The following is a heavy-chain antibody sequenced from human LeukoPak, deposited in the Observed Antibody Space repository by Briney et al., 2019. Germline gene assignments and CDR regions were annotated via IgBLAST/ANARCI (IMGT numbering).Heavy chain of an antibody. D-gene: IGHD3-3*01. J-gene: IGHJ4*02. CDR1: GFTVSSNY. CDR3: ARGQGNYELDY. Sequence: GGSLRLSCAASGFTVSSNYMSWVRQAPGKGQEWVSVIYSGGSTYYADSVKGRFTISRDNSKNTLYLQMNSLRAEDTAVYYCARGQGNYELDYWGQGTLVTVSS. V-gene: IGHV3-53*01. CDR2: IYSGGST.